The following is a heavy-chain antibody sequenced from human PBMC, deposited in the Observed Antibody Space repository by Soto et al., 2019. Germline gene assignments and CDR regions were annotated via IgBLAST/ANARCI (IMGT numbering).Heavy chain of an antibody. CDR3: ARDIMVRGLVNWFDP. D-gene: IGHD3-10*01. J-gene: IGHJ5*02. CDR2: IIPIFGTA. CDR1: GGTFSSYA. V-gene: IGHV1-69*13. Sequence: GASVKVSCKASGGTFSSYAISWVRQAPGQGLEWMGGIIPIFGTANYAQKFQGRVTITADESTSTAYMELSSLRSEDTAVYYCARDIMVRGLVNWFDPWGQGTLVTVSS.